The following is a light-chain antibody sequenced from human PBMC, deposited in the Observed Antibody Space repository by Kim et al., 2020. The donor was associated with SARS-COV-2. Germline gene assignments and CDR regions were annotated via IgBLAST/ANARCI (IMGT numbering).Light chain of an antibody. CDR2: DAS. CDR1: QSLSSN. Sequence: IVLTQSPATLSVSPGERATLSCRASQSLSSNLAWYQQKRGQAPRLLIYDASTRAAGLPDRFSGSGSGTEFTLTISSPQSEDFAVYYCQQYSHSPPTFGQGTKVDIK. J-gene: IGKJ1*01. V-gene: IGKV3-15*01. CDR3: QQYSHSPPT.